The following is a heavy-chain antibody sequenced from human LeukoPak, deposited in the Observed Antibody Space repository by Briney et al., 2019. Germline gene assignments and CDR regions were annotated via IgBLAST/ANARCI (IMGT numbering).Heavy chain of an antibody. V-gene: IGHV4-34*01. CDR1: GRSFRGSY. CDR3: ARGGGDWNDAYQNAFDI. CDR2: IIHSGST. J-gene: IGHJ3*02. D-gene: IGHD1-1*01. Sequence: SETLSPTFAVYGRSFRGSYCSWIRHSPGKGLEWSGEIIHSGSTTYNPSLKSRVTISIDTSKNHFSLKLSSVTAADTAVYYCARGGGDWNDAYQNAFDIWDQGTMGTVSS.